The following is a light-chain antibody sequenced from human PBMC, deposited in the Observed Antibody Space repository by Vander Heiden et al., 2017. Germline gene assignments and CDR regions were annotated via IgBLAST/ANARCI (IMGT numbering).Light chain of an antibody. V-gene: IGLV3-25*03. CDR1: VLARQN. CDR3: QSADSSGTYSVV. CDR2: SDT. Sequence: SSDLTQPPSVSVSPGQTAKITCSGAVLARQNAYWYQQKPGQAPLLLIYSDTKRPSGIPERFSGSISGTIVTLTISDVQAEDEADYYCQSADSSGTYSVVFGGGTQLTVL. J-gene: IGLJ2*01.